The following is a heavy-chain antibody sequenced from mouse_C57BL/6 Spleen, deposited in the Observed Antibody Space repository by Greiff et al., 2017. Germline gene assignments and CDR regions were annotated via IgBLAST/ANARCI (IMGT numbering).Heavy chain of an antibody. CDR1: GFTFSSYA. CDR2: ISDGGSYT. J-gene: IGHJ1*03. D-gene: IGHD1-1*01. V-gene: IGHV5-4*03. Sequence: EVKLEESGGGLVKPGGSLKLSCAASGFTFSSYAMSWVRQTPEKRLEWVATISDGGSYTYYPDNVKGRFTISRDNAKNNLYLQMSHLKSEDTAMXYCARVSGSSYSYWYFDVWGTGTTVTVSS. CDR3: ARVSGSSYSYWYFDV.